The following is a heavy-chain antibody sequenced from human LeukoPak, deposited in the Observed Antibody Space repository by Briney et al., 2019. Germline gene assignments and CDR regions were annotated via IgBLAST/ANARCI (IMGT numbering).Heavy chain of an antibody. CDR3: AKYCGYSSSWYKLGFDY. CDR2: ISSSGGST. V-gene: IGHV3-23*01. Sequence: GGSLRLSCAASGFTFSTYAMSGVRQAPGKGLERVSAISSSGGSTYYADSVKGRFTISRDNSKNTLYLQMNSLRAEDTAVYYCAKYCGYSSSWYKLGFDYWGQGTLVTVSS. J-gene: IGHJ4*02. CDR1: GFTFSTYA. D-gene: IGHD6-13*01.